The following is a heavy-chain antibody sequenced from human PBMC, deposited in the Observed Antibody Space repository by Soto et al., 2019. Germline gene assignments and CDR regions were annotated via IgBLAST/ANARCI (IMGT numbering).Heavy chain of an antibody. J-gene: IGHJ5*02. CDR3: ARVGGINWFDP. CDR2: IYYSGST. D-gene: IGHD3-16*01. Sequence: SETLSLTCTVSGDSITSSSHYWSWIRQHPGKGLEWIGYIYYSGSTYYNPSLKSRVTISVDTSKNQFSLKLSSVTAADTAVYYCARVGGINWFDPWGQGTLVTVSS. V-gene: IGHV4-31*03. CDR1: GDSITSSSHY.